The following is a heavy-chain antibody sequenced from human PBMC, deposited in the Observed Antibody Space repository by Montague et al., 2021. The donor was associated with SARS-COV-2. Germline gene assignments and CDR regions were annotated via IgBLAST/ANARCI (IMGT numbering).Heavy chain of an antibody. CDR2: TYYRSKWYS. CDR1: GDSVFSHSVA. Sequence: CAISGDSVFSHSVAWSWLRQSPSRDLEWLGRTYYRSKWYSDYAPSVRGRLTVNPDASKNEFSLELNYVTPEDTAVYYCVRYSGWFYFDFWGQGTLVTVSS. CDR3: VRYSGWFYFDF. J-gene: IGHJ4*02. V-gene: IGHV6-1*01. D-gene: IGHD6-19*01.